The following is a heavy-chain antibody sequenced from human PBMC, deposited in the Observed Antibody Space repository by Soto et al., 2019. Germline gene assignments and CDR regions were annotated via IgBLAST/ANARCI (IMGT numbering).Heavy chain of an antibody. V-gene: IGHV4-39*01. CDR3: AKGIAARVSEYYMDV. Sequence: PSETLSLTCTVSGGSISSSSYYWGWIRQPPGKGLEWIGSIYYSGSTYYNPSLKSRVTISVDTSKNQFSLKLSSVTTADTAVYYCAKGIAARVSEYYMDVWGKGTRVTVSS. CDR1: GGSISSSSYY. D-gene: IGHD6-6*01. J-gene: IGHJ6*03. CDR2: IYYSGST.